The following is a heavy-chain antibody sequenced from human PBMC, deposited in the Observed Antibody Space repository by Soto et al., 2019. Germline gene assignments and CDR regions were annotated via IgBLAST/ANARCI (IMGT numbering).Heavy chain of an antibody. CDR1: GYTVSNDA. CDR2: VSAYHGNT. Sequence: QVQLVQSGADVKKPGAAVKVACKASGYTVSNDAITWVRQAPGQGLEWMGGVSAYHGNTNYAQKFKGRVTMTTDTSTSTAYMEIRSLRYDDTAVYFCARASRYYWNYMMYWGPGTLVTVSS. D-gene: IGHD1-7*01. V-gene: IGHV1-18*01. J-gene: IGHJ4*02. CDR3: ARASRYYWNYMMY.